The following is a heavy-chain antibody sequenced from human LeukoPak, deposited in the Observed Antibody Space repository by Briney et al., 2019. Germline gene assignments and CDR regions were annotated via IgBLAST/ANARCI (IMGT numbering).Heavy chain of an antibody. CDR1: GFTFSSYA. J-gene: IGHJ4*02. V-gene: IGHV3-9*01. CDR2: ISWNSGSI. D-gene: IGHD6-19*01. CDR3: AKDNRRHYTSGPNPDSLH. Sequence: QSGGSLRLSCAASGFTFSSYATHWVRQPPGKGLEWVSGISWNSGSIDYADSVKGRFTISRDNAKNSLYLQMNSLRVEDTAFYYCAKDNRRHYTSGPNPDSLHWGQGALVTVSS.